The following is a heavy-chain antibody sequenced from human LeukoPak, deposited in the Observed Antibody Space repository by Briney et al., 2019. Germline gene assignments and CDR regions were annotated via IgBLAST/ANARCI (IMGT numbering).Heavy chain of an antibody. CDR3: AKAHPTYYYDSSEYYFDY. CDR1: GFTFSSYG. CDR2: ISGSGGST. Sequence: GGSLRLSCAASGFTFSSYGMSWVRQAPGKGLEWVSAISGSGGSTYYADSVKGRFTISRDNSKNTLYLQMNSLRAEDTAVYYCAKAHPTYYYDSSEYYFDYWGQGILVTVSS. J-gene: IGHJ4*02. V-gene: IGHV3-23*01. D-gene: IGHD3-22*01.